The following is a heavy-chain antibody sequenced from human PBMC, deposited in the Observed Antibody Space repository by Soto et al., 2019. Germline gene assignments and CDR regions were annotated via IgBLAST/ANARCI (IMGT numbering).Heavy chain of an antibody. CDR2: ISCSGGST. D-gene: IGHD1-26*01. V-gene: IGHV3-23*01. Sequence: EVQLLESGGGVVQPGGSLRLSCAASGFTFSSYAMSWVRQAPGKGLEWVAAISCSGGSTYYADSVKGRFTISRDNSKNTLYMQVNSLRVEDTAVYYCAGWEEVVAGYYWGQGTLVTGSS. J-gene: IGHJ4*02. CDR3: AGWEEVVAGYY. CDR1: GFTFSSYA.